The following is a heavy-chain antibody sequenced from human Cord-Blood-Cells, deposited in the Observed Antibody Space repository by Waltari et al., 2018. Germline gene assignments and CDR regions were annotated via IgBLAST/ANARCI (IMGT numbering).Heavy chain of an antibody. CDR3: SRESLSWSFDY. CDR1: GFTFSSYW. V-gene: IGHV3-7*01. Sequence: EVQLVESGGGLVQPGGSLRLSCAASGFTFSSYWMSWVRQAPGKGLEWVANIKQDGSEKYYVDSVKGRFTISRDNAKNSLYLQMNSLRAEDTAVYYCSRESLSWSFDYWGQGTLVTVSS. D-gene: IGHD6-13*01. J-gene: IGHJ4*02. CDR2: IKQDGSEK.